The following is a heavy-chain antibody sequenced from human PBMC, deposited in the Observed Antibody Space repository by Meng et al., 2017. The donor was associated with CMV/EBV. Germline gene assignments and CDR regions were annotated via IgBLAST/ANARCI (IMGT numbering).Heavy chain of an antibody. CDR1: GFTFSSYA. V-gene: IGHV3-30-3*01. J-gene: IGHJ6*02. Sequence: LSLTCAASGFTFSSYAMHWVRQAPGKGLEWVAVISYDGSNKYYADSVKGRFTISRDNSKNTLYLQMNSLRAEDTAVYYCARDTAALRFLEWLFGDGMDVWGQGTTVTVSS. D-gene: IGHD3-3*01. CDR3: ARDTAALRFLEWLFGDGMDV. CDR2: ISYDGSNK.